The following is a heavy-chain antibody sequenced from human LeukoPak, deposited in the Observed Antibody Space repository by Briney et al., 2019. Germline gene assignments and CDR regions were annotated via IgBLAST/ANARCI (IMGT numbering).Heavy chain of an antibody. CDR2: INDDGSFR. D-gene: IGHD3-10*01. V-gene: IGHV3-74*01. J-gene: IGHJ1*01. CDR1: GITFSGAW. CDR3: ARVSGPGMNEYYHL. Sequence: GGSLRLSCAASGITFSGAWMHWVRQAPGKGLVWVSRINDDGSFRRYANSVKGRFTISRDNAKNTLFLQMDSLRAEDTAVYYCARVSGPGMNEYYHLWGQGTLVTVSS.